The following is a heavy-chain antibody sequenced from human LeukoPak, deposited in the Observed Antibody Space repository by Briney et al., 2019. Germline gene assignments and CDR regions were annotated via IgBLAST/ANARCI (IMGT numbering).Heavy chain of an antibody. J-gene: IGHJ4*02. V-gene: IGHV3-30*18. Sequence: GGSLRLSCAASGFTFSSHWMSWVRQAPGKGLEWVAVISYDGSNKYYADSVKGRFTISRDNSKNTLYLQMNSLRAEDTAVYYCAKGHSSGWYNYFDYWGQGTLVTVSS. D-gene: IGHD6-19*01. CDR2: ISYDGSNK. CDR1: GFTFSSHW. CDR3: AKGHSSGWYNYFDY.